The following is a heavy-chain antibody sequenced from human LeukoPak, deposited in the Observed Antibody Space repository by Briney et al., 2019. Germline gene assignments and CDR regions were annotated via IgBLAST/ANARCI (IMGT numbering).Heavy chain of an antibody. D-gene: IGHD2-15*01. CDR2: ISYDGSNK. CDR1: GFTFSSYA. Sequence: GRSLRLSCAASGFTFSSYAMHWVRQAPGKGLEWVAVISYDGSNKYYADSVKGRFTISRDNSKNTLYLQMNSLRAEDTAVYYCARVQKWVVAAIDYWGQGTLVTVSS. CDR3: ARVQKWVVAAIDY. V-gene: IGHV3-30-3*01. J-gene: IGHJ4*02.